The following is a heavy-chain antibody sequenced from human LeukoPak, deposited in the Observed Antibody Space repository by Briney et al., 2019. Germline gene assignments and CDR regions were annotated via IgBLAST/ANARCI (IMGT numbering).Heavy chain of an antibody. CDR1: GGSISSSSYY. CDR3: ARQLYSYGPYFDY. Sequence: SGTLSLTCTVSGGSISSSSYYWGWIRQPPGKGLEWIGSIYYSGSTYYNPSLKSRVTISVDTSKNQFSLKLSSVTAADTAVYYCARQLYSYGPYFDYWGQGTLVTVSS. D-gene: IGHD5-18*01. J-gene: IGHJ4*02. V-gene: IGHV4-39*01. CDR2: IYYSGST.